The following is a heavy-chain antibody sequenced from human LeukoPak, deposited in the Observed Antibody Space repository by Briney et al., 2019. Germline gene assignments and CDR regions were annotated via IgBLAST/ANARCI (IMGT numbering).Heavy chain of an antibody. Sequence: PSETLSLTCAVSGDSISSSYWWSWVRQPPGKGLEWIGEMYHSGITHYNPSLKSRVTTSVDKSKNQFSLKLNSVTAADTAVYFCARAAPFMLDCWGQGTLVTVSS. CDR3: ARAAPFMLDC. CDR1: GDSISSSYW. J-gene: IGHJ4*02. V-gene: IGHV4-4*02. D-gene: IGHD3-16*01. CDR2: MYHSGIT.